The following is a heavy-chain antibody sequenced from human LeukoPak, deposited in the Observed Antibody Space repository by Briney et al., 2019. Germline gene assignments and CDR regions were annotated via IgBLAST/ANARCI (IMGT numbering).Heavy chain of an antibody. D-gene: IGHD6-19*01. CDR3: ARDRNSSGWLLDY. J-gene: IGHJ4*02. Sequence: PGGSLRLSCAASGFTFSDYYMSWIRQAPGKGLEWVSYISSSGSTTYYADSVKGRFTISRDNAKNSLYLQMNSLRAEDTAVYYCARDRNSSGWLLDYWGQGTLVTVSS. V-gene: IGHV3-11*01. CDR1: GFTFSDYY. CDR2: ISSSGSTT.